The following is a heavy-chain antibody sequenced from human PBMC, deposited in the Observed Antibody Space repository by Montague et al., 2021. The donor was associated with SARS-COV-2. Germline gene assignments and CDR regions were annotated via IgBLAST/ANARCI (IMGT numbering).Heavy chain of an antibody. Sequence: SETLSLTCTVSGGSVSSGSYYWSWIRQPPGKGLEWFGYIYYSGXTXYXXXXKXRVTISVDTSKNQFSLKLSSVTAADTAVYYCARDPWHITIFGVVTRYGMDVWGQGTTVTVSS. CDR2: IYYSGXT. J-gene: IGHJ6*02. CDR3: ARDPWHITIFGVVTRYGMDV. V-gene: IGHV4-61*01. CDR1: GGSVSSGSYY. D-gene: IGHD3-3*01.